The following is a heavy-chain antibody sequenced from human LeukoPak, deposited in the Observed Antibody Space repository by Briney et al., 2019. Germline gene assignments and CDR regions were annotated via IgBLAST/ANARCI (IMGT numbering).Heavy chain of an antibody. J-gene: IGHJ4*02. CDR3: TLIQGWGSGSYYRDY. D-gene: IGHD3-10*01. V-gene: IGHV3-15*01. Sequence: GGSLRLSCEASEFSISNDWMSWVRQTPGKGLEWVARVKSRSAGETTHCAAPVKGRFIISRDDSRNTLYLQMNSLKIEDTAVYYCTLIQGWGSGSYYRDYWGQGTLVTVSS. CDR2: VKSRSAGETT. CDR1: EFSISNDW.